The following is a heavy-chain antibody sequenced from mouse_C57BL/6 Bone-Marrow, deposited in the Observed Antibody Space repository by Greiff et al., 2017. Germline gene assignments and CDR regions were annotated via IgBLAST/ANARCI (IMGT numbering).Heavy chain of an antibody. J-gene: IGHJ4*01. CDR3: TTSGAMDY. D-gene: IGHD3-1*01. CDR1: GFNIKDDY. Sequence: VQLQQSGAELVRPGASVKLSCTASGFNIKDDYMHWVKQRPEQGLEWIGWIDPANGDTEYASKFQGKATITADTSSTTAYLQLSSLTSEDTAVYYCTTSGAMDYWGQGTSVTVSS. CDR2: IDPANGDT. V-gene: IGHV14-4*01.